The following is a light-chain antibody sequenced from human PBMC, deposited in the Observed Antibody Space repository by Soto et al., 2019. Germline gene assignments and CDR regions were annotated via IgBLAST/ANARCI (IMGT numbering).Light chain of an antibody. Sequence: QSALTQPASVSGSPGQSITISCTGTSSDVGAYNYVSWYQQHPGKAPKLMIYEVSNRPSGVSNRFSGSKSANTASLTFSGLQAGDEADYYCSSYTSSSTWLFGGGTKLTVL. CDR3: SSYTSSSTWL. J-gene: IGLJ3*02. CDR2: EVS. CDR1: SSDVGAYNY. V-gene: IGLV2-14*03.